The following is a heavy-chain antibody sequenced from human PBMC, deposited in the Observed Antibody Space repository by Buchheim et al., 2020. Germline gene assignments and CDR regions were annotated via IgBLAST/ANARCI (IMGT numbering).Heavy chain of an antibody. V-gene: IGHV3-30-3*01. CDR2: ISYDGSNK. CDR3: ARDDGSGWYFDY. D-gene: IGHD6-19*01. Sequence: QVQLVESGGGVVQPGRSLRLSCAASGFAFSSYAMHWVRQAPGKGLEWVAVISYDGSNKYYADSVKGRFTISRDNSKTTLYLQMNSLRAEDTAVYYCARDDGSGWYFDYWGQGTL. J-gene: IGHJ4*02. CDR1: GFAFSSYA.